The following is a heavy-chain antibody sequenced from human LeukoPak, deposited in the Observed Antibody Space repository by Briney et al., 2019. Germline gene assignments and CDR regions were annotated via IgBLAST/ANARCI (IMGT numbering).Heavy chain of an antibody. Sequence: SETLSLTCTVSGGSISSYYWSWIRQPPGKGLEWIGYIYYSGSTNYNPSLKSRVTISVDTSKNQFSLKLSSVTAADTAVYYCARDSRATHADYWGQGTLVTVSS. CDR1: GGSISSYY. CDR3: ARDSRATHADY. CDR2: IYYSGST. V-gene: IGHV4-59*12. J-gene: IGHJ4*02. D-gene: IGHD1-26*01.